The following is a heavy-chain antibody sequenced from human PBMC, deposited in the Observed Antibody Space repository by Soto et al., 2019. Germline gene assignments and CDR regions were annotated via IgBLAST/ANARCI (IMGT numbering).Heavy chain of an antibody. V-gene: IGHV3-33*01. CDR3: ARDYVVVAGIAY. CDR2: IWYDGSNK. J-gene: IGHJ4*02. Sequence: QVQLVESGGGVVQPGRSLRLSCAASGFTFSSYGMHWVRQAPGKGLEWVAGIWYDGSNKYYAEYVKGRFTISRDNSKKTLYRQMNSLRAEDTAVYYWARDYVVVAGIAYWGQGTLVTVSS. CDR1: GFTFSSYG. D-gene: IGHD2-15*01.